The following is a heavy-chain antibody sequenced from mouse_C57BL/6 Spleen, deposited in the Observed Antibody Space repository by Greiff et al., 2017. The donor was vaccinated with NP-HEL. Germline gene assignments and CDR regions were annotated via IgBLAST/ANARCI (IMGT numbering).Heavy chain of an antibody. V-gene: IGHV1-50*01. CDR2: IDPSDSYT. D-gene: IGHD4-1*01. CDR3: ASSNWERAMDY. CDR1: GYTFTSYW. Sequence: QVQLQQPGAELVKPGASVKLSCKASGYTFTSYWMQWVKQRPGQGLEWIGEIDPSDSYTNYNQKFKGKATLTVDTSSSTAYMQLSSLTSEDSAVYYCASSNWERAMDYWGQGTSVTVSS. J-gene: IGHJ4*01.